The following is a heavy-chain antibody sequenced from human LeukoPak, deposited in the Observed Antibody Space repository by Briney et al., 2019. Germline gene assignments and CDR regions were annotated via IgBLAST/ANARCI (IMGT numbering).Heavy chain of an antibody. D-gene: IGHD4-17*01. CDR1: GFTFSIYS. Sequence: GGSLRLSCAASGFTFSIYSMSWVRQAPGKGLEWAANINPDGSEKYYLDSVKGRMTMCRDNAKNALYLQMNSLRAEDTAVFYCARMYGDYLGYWGQGTLVTVFS. V-gene: IGHV3-7*01. J-gene: IGHJ4*02. CDR2: INPDGSEK. CDR3: ARMYGDYLGY.